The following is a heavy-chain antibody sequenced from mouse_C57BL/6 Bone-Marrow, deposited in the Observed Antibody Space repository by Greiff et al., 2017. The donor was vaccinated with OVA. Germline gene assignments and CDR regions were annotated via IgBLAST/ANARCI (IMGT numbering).Heavy chain of an antibody. Sequence: EVKLMESGGGLVQPGESLKLSCESNAYEFPSHDMSWVRKTPEKRLELVAAINSDGGSTYYPDTMERRFIISRDNTKKTLYLQMSSLRSEDTALYYCARHLGDGYWVDYWGQGTSVTVSS. CDR1: AYEFPSHD. D-gene: IGHD2-3*01. CDR3: ARHLGDGYWVDY. V-gene: IGHV5-2*01. J-gene: IGHJ4*01. CDR2: INSDGGST.